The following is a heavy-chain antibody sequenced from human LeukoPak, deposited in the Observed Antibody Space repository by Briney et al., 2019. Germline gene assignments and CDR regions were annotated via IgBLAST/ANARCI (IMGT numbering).Heavy chain of an antibody. J-gene: IGHJ4*02. CDR2: ISYSGGST. CDR1: GFSFSNFA. V-gene: IGHV3-23*01. D-gene: IGHD2-2*01. CDR3: AKDPGVVPAHYFDY. Sequence: GGSLRLSCAASGFSFSNFAMTWVRQAPGKGLEWVSGISYSGGSTYYADSVKGRFTISRDNSKNTLYLEMSSLRAEDTAVYYCAKDPGVVPAHYFDYWGQGTLVTVSS.